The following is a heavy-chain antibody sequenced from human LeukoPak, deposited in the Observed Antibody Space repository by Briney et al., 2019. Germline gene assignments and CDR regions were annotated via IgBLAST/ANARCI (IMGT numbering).Heavy chain of an antibody. V-gene: IGHV1-18*01. D-gene: IGHD7-27*01. CDR2: ISSNSDNT. CDR3: ARDWGSIKVIADY. J-gene: IGHJ4*02. CDR1: GYTFTSYG. Sequence: ASVNVSCKATGYTFTSYGISWVRQAPGQGLEWMGWISSNSDNTNYAQKLQGRVTMTTDTSTSTAYMELRSLRSADTALYFCARDWGSIKVIADYWGQGTLVTVSS.